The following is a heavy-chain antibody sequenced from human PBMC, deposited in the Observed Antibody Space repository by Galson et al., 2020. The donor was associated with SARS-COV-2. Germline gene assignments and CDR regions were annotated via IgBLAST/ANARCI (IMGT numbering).Heavy chain of an antibody. Sequence: GESLKISCAASGFTFSSYAMHWVRQAPGKGLEWVAVISYDGSNTYYADSVKGRFTISRDNSKNTLYLQMNSLRAEDTAVYYCARALGGAYYYGMDVWGQGTTVTVSS. CDR1: GFTFSSYA. D-gene: IGHD1-26*01. V-gene: IGHV3-30-3*01. CDR3: ARALGGAYYYGMDV. CDR2: ISYDGSNT. J-gene: IGHJ6*02.